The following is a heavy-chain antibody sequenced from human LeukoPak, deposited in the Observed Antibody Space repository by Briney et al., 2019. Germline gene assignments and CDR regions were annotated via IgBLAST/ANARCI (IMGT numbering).Heavy chain of an antibody. CDR2: IYHGGST. Sequence: KSSETLSLTCTVSGYSISTLSNWGWIRQSPGKGLEWVASIYHGGSTYYNPSLRGRVTISMDTSKNQISLTLTSVTAADTAVYYCARGKALMDHYDFSGYDWEYWGQGSLVIVSS. J-gene: IGHJ4*02. CDR1: GYSISTLSN. D-gene: IGHD3-22*01. CDR3: ARGKALMDHYDFSGYDWEY. V-gene: IGHV4-38-2*02.